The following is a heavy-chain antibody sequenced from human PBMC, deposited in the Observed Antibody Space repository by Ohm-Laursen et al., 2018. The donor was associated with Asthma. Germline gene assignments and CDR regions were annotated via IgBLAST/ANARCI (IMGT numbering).Heavy chain of an antibody. J-gene: IGHJ1*01. CDR2: ISTASTFI. CDR1: GSTFRRYS. D-gene: IGHD1-26*01. CDR3: ARIGPEWELPGREYSLHH. Sequence: SLRLSCTASGSTFRRYSIHWVRQAPGKGLEWVASISTASTFIYYADSVRGRFTTSRDNANDLVYLQMHDLRAEDTALYYCARIGPEWELPGREYSLHHWGEGTLVTVSS. V-gene: IGHV3-21*01.